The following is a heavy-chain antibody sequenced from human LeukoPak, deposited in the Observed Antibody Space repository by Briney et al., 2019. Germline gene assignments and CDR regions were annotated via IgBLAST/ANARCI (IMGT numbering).Heavy chain of an antibody. CDR3: ASGGVVGPSTYWYFDV. V-gene: IGHV3-7*01. Sequence: GGSLRLSCAASGISFSRNWMCWVRQPPGRGLEWVANIHPDGVEGYYVDSVRGRFSISRDNAENSLILQMNSPRDEDTAVYYCASGGVVGPSTYWYFDVWGRGTRVTVSS. CDR1: GISFSRNW. CDR2: IHPDGVEG. J-gene: IGHJ2*01. D-gene: IGHD2-2*01.